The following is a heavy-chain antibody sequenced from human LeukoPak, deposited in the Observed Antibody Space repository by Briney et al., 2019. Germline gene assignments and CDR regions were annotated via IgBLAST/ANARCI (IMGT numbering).Heavy chain of an antibody. D-gene: IGHD3-16*02. Sequence: GSSETVSCKASGGTFSSYAISWVRQAPGQGLEWMGGIIPFLGTAYYAQKFQGRVTITSDESTSTAYMELSSLRSEDTAVYYCARVSGLRLGELSGDFDYWGQGTLVTVSS. CDR3: ARVSGLRLGELSGDFDY. J-gene: IGHJ4*02. V-gene: IGHV1-69*01. CDR2: IIPFLGTA. CDR1: GGTFSSYA.